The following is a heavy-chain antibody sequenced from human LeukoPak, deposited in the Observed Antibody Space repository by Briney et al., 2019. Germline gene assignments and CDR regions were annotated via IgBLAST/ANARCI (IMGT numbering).Heavy chain of an antibody. Sequence: ASVKVSCKVSGYTLTELSMHWVRQAPGKGLEWMGGFGPEDGETIYAQKFQGRVTMTEDTSTDTAYMELSSLRSEDTAVYYCATDLLWLRPFDYWGQGTLVTVSS. V-gene: IGHV1-24*01. J-gene: IGHJ4*02. CDR1: GYTLTELS. CDR3: ATDLLWLRPFDY. D-gene: IGHD5-12*01. CDR2: FGPEDGET.